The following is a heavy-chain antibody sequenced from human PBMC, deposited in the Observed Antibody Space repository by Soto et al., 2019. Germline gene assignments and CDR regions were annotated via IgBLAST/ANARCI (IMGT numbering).Heavy chain of an antibody. D-gene: IGHD3-16*01. CDR2: INPSGGST. CDR1: GYTFTSYY. CDR3: ARVYYDTTSGGAFDI. J-gene: IGHJ3*02. V-gene: IGHV1-46*01. Sequence: QVQLVQSGAEVTKPGASVKVSCKASGYTFTSYYMHWVRQAPGQGLEWMGIINPSGGSTSYAQKFQGRVTMTRDTSTSTVYMELSSLRSEDTAVYYCARVYYDTTSGGAFDIWGQGTMVTVSS.